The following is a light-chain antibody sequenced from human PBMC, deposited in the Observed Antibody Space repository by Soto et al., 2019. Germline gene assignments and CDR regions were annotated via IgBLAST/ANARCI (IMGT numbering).Light chain of an antibody. CDR3: QSYDSSLRGSV. CDR1: SSNIGAGYD. V-gene: IGLV1-40*01. J-gene: IGLJ3*02. Sequence: QSVLTQPPSVSGAPGQRVTISCTGSSSNIGAGYDVHWYQQLPGTAPKLLIYGNSNRPSGVPDRFSGSKSGTSASLAITGFQAEDEAAYYCQSYDSSLRGSVFGGGTKLTVL. CDR2: GNS.